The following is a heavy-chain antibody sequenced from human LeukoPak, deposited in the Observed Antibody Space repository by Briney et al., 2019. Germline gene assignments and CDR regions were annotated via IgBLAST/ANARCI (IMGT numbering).Heavy chain of an antibody. CDR2: IDPSDSYT. CDR1: GYSFTSYW. CDR3: ARHQVVPAAPRAWFDP. Sequence: GESLKISCKGSGYSFTSYWVSWVRRMPGKGLGWMGRIDPSDSYTNYSPSFQGHVTISADKSISTAYLQWSSLKASDTAMYYCARHQVVPAAPRAWFDPWGQGTLVTVSS. V-gene: IGHV5-10-1*01. D-gene: IGHD2-2*01. J-gene: IGHJ5*02.